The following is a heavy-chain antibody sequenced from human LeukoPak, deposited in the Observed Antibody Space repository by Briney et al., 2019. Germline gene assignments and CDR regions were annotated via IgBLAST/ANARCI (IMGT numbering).Heavy chain of an antibody. CDR1: GFTFSSYA. V-gene: IGHV3-23*01. CDR2: ISGSGGST. CDR3: ARGEDGGTPYGMDV. J-gene: IGHJ6*02. D-gene: IGHD4-23*01. Sequence: GGSLRLSCAASGFTFSSYAMSWVRQAPGKGLEWVSAISGSGGSTYYADSVKGRFTISRDNSKNTLYLQMNSLRAEDTAVYYCARGEDGGTPYGMDVWGQGTTVTVSS.